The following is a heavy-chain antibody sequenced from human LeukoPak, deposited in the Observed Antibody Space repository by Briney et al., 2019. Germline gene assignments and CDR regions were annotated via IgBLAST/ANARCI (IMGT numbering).Heavy chain of an antibody. V-gene: IGHV4-59*08. D-gene: IGHD3-10*01. CDR1: GGSISSYY. Sequence: PSETLSLTCTVSGGSISSYYWSWIRQPPGKGLEWIGYIYYSGSTNYNPSLKSRVTISVDTSKNQFSLKLSSVTAADTAVYYCARLGSYYGSGSYFRMDVWGQGTTVTVSS. CDR2: IYYSGST. CDR3: ARLGSYYGSGSYFRMDV. J-gene: IGHJ6*02.